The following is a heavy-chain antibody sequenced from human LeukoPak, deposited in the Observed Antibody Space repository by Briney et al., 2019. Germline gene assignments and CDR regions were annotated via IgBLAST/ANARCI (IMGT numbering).Heavy chain of an antibody. V-gene: IGHV4-34*01. CDR2: INHSGST. J-gene: IGHJ6*03. Sequence: SETLSLTCAVYGGSFSGYYWSWIRQPPGKGLEWIGEINHSGSTNYNPSLKSRVTISVDTSKNQFSLKLSSVTAADTAVYYCARAYGSGSYSTYYYYMDVWGKGTTVTISS. CDR1: GGSFSGYY. CDR3: ARAYGSGSYSTYYYYMDV. D-gene: IGHD3-10*01.